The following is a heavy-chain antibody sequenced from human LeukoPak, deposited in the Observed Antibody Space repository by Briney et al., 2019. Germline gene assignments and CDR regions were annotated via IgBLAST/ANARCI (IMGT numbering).Heavy chain of an antibody. CDR1: GGSISSSSYY. CDR2: IYYNGIT. V-gene: IGHV4-39*07. D-gene: IGHD3-10*01. Sequence: SETLSLTCTVSGGSISSSSYYWGWIRQPPGKGLEWIGNIYYNGITYYNPSLGSRVTISIGTSKNKFSLKLRSVTAADTAVYYCARDLFGELSHSLCFQHWGQGALVTVSS. J-gene: IGHJ1*01. CDR3: ARDLFGELSHSLCFQH.